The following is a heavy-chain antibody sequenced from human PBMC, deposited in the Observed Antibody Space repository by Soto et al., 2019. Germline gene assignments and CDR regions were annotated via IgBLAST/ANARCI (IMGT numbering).Heavy chain of an antibody. CDR2: INHSGST. CDR3: ARGWGTIFDY. J-gene: IGHJ4*02. V-gene: IGHV4-34*01. Sequence: QVQLQQWGAGLLKPSETLSLTCAVYGGSFSGYYWNWIRQPPGKGLEWIGEINHSGSTNYNPSLTSRVPISVDTSKNQFSLKLSSVTAADTAVYYCARGWGTIFDYWGQGTLVTVSS. D-gene: IGHD7-27*01. CDR1: GGSFSGYY.